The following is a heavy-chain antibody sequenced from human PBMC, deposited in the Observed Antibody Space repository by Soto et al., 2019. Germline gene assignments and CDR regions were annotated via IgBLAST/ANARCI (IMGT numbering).Heavy chain of an antibody. V-gene: IGHV1-2*02. J-gene: IGHJ4*02. CDR3: ARGDYGTGGYPFPYFDY. D-gene: IGHD2-8*02. Sequence: HLVQSGAEVKRPGASLKVSCKASGYSFTGYYIHWVRQAPGQGLEWMGWINPDSGATNYAQNFQCRVTLTSDTSISTASMDLTSLTSDDTAVYYCARGDYGTGGYPFPYFDYWGQGTLVIVSS. CDR2: INPDSGAT. CDR1: GYSFTGYY.